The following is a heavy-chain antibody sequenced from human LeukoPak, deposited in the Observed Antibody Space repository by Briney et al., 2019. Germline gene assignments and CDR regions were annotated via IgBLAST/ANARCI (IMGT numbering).Heavy chain of an antibody. CDR2: ISAHTG. D-gene: IGHD3-22*01. J-gene: IGHJ4*02. CDR1: GYIFSSYG. Sequence: ASVKVSCKASGYIFSSYGIAWVRQAPGQGLEWMGWISAHTGNQGRVTMTTDTSTSTAYMELRSLRSDDTAVYYCARGGGYQDYWGQGTLVTVSS. V-gene: IGHV1-18*01. CDR3: ARGGGYQDY.